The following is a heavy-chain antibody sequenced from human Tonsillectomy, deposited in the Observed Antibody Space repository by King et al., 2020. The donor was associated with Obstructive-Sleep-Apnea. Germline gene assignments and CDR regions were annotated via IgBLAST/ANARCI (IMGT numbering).Heavy chain of an antibody. V-gene: IGHV3-23*04. D-gene: IGHD2-2*01. CDR3: AKVSRDGGIVEVPTAKEYYYYYYDLDV. J-gene: IGHJ6*02. Sequence: QLVQSGGGLVQPGGSLRLSCAVSGFSFRTYAMHWVRQAPGKGLEWVSTLSGSDGSTYYADSVKGRFTISRDNSKDTLYLQMNSLRVEDTAEYYCAKVSRDGGIVEVPTAKEYYYYYYDLDVWGQGTTVTVSS. CDR2: LSGSDGST. CDR1: GFSFRTYA.